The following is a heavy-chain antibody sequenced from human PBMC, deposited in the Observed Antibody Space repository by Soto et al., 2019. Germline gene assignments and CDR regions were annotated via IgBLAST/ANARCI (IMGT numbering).Heavy chain of an antibody. Sequence: GGSLRLSCAASGFTVSSNYMSWVHQAPGKGLEWVSVIYSGGSTYYADSVKGRFTISRDNSKNTLYLQMNSLRAEDTAVYYCARDFITGTTGDAFDIWGQGTMVTVSS. CDR1: GFTVSSNY. CDR3: ARDFITGTTGDAFDI. J-gene: IGHJ3*02. D-gene: IGHD1-7*01. V-gene: IGHV3-66*01. CDR2: IYSGGST.